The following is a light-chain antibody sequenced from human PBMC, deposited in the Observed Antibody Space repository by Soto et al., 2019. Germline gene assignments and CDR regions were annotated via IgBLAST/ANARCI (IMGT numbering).Light chain of an antibody. CDR3: QQFDDSVT. J-gene: IGKJ5*01. CDR1: QSVSSD. Sequence: EIVMTQSPATLSVSPGERATLSCRASQSVSSDLAWYHQKPGQAPRLLIYGASTRATGIPARFSGSGSGTEFTLTINSLQSEDSAVYYCQQFDDSVTFGQGTRLEIK. CDR2: GAS. V-gene: IGKV3-15*01.